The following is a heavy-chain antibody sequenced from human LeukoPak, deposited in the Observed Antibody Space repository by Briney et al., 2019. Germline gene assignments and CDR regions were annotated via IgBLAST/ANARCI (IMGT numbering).Heavy chain of an antibody. J-gene: IGHJ4*02. V-gene: IGHV4-59*10. D-gene: IGHD4-17*01. CDR1: GGSFSGYY. Sequence: SETLSLTCAVYGGSFSGYYWSWIRQPAGKGLEWIGRIYTSGTNYNPSLKNRVTMSIDTSKNEFSLRLISVTAADTAVYLCARGIYGDYGLGYWGQGTLVTVSS. CDR2: IYTSGT. CDR3: ARGIYGDYGLGY.